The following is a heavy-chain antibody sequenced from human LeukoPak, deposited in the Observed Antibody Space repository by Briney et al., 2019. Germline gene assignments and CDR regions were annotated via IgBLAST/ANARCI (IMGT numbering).Heavy chain of an antibody. D-gene: IGHD5-18*01. J-gene: IGHJ4*02. Sequence: GGSLRLSCAASGFTFSSYSMNWVRQAPGKGLEWVSYISSSSSTIYYADSVKGRFTISRDNAKNSLYLQMNSLRAEDTAVYYCAREASLTAMDEFDYWGQGTLVTVSS. CDR1: GFTFSSYS. CDR3: AREASLTAMDEFDY. CDR2: ISSSSSTI. V-gene: IGHV3-48*01.